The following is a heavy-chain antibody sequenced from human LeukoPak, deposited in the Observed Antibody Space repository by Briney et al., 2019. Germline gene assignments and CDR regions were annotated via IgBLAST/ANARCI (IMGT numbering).Heavy chain of an antibody. D-gene: IGHD6-13*01. J-gene: IGHJ4*02. CDR2: IYYSGST. Sequence: SETLSLTCTVSGDSISSYYWSWIRQPPGKALEWLGYIYYSGSTNYNPSLKSRVTMSVDTSKNQFSLRLSSVTAADTAAYYCARDAAGSRAFDYWGQGTLVTVSS. CDR3: ARDAAGSRAFDY. CDR1: GDSISSYY. V-gene: IGHV4-59*12.